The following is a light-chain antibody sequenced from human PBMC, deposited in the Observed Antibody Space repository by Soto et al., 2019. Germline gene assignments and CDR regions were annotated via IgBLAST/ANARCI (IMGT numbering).Light chain of an antibody. CDR3: QQYSHLIT. CDR1: QDISNY. V-gene: IGKV1-33*01. J-gene: IGKJ5*01. Sequence: DIQMTQSPSSRAASVGDRVTIACQASQDISNYLNWYQQKLGKAPKLLIYDASNLETGVPSRLSGSGSGTDFTFPITSLQPEDIATYYCQQYSHLITFGQGTRLEIK. CDR2: DAS.